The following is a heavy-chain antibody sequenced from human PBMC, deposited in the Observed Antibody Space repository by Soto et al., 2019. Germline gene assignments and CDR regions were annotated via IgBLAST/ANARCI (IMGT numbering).Heavy chain of an antibody. V-gene: IGHV3-53*01. Sequence: PGGSLRLSCAASGFTVISNYMSWGRQAPGKGMEWVSVIYSGGSTYYADSVKGRFTISRDNSKNTLYLQMNSLRAEDTAVYYCARDWVHYDSSGYYHYGMDVWGQGTTVTVSS. D-gene: IGHD3-22*01. CDR3: ARDWVHYDSSGYYHYGMDV. J-gene: IGHJ6*02. CDR1: GFTVISNY. CDR2: IYSGGST.